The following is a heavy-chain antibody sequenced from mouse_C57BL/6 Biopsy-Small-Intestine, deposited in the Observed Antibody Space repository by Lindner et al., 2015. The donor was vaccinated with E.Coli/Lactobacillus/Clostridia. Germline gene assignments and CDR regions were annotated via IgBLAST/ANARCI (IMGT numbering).Heavy chain of an antibody. CDR3: ARSLVDTRTPGGHAFSYMDV. J-gene: IGHJ1*03. D-gene: IGHD1-1*02. V-gene: IGHV1-84*02. CDR2: INTGNGNT. CDR1: GYTFPGYA. Sequence: SVKVSCKASGYTFPGYAMHWVRQAPGQRFEWLGWINTGNGNTKYSQKFQGRVTITRDPSASTSYMDLSSLTSEDTAVYFCARSLVDTRTPGGHAFSYMDVWGKGTTVTVSS.